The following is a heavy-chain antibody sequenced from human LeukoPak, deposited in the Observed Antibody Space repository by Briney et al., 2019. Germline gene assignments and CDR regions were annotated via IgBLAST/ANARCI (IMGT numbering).Heavy chain of an antibody. J-gene: IGHJ6*02. CDR3: ARDLSLWYSSSWYSGRNYYYGMDV. D-gene: IGHD6-13*01. CDR1: GDSFSSHY. V-gene: IGHV4-59*11. CDR2: ISYIGST. Sequence: SETLSLTCAVSGDSFSSHYWTWIRQPPGKGLEWIGYISYIGSTNYNPSLKSRVTISIDTSKNQFSLKLSSVTAADTAVYYCARDLSLWYSSSWYSGRNYYYGMDVWGQGTTVTVSS.